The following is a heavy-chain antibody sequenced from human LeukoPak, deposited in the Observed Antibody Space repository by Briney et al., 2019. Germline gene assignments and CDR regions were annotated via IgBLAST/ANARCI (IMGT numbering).Heavy chain of an antibody. Sequence: PSETLSLTCAVYGGSFSGYYWSWIRQPPGKGLEWIGEINHSGSINYNPSLKSRVTISVDTSKNQFSLKLSSVTAADTAVYYCARGGLELDRAYYYYGMDVWGQGTTVTVS. CDR3: ARGGLELDRAYYYYGMDV. J-gene: IGHJ6*02. CDR2: INHSGSI. CDR1: GGSFSGYY. V-gene: IGHV4-34*01. D-gene: IGHD1-7*01.